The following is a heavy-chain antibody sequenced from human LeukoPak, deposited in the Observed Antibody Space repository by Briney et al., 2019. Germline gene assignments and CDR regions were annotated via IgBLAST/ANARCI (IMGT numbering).Heavy chain of an antibody. V-gene: IGHV3-15*01. D-gene: IGHD5-18*01. Sequence: PAGSLRLSGTGSGFTFTNACMSWVRLAQGKGLEGVGHIKSQTDGGTTDYAAPVKGRFTISRDDSKNTLYLQLNSLKTEDTAVYYCTTGTWIQLWLADYWGQGTLVTVSS. CDR2: IKSQTDGGTT. J-gene: IGHJ4*02. CDR1: GFTFTNAC. CDR3: TTGTWIQLWLADY.